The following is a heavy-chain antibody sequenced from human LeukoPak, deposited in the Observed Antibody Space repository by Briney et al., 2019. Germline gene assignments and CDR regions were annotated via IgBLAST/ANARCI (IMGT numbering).Heavy chain of an antibody. D-gene: IGHD6-13*01. CDR3: AESRRIAEDY. CDR1: GFTFSSHA. V-gene: IGHV3-23*01. CDR2: ISVGSGTYT. J-gene: IGHJ4*02. Sequence: GGSLRLSCAASGFTFSSHAMSWVRQAPGKGLEWVSVISVGSGTYTYYADSVKGRFTISRDNSKNTVFLQMNSLRAEDTAVYYCAESRRIAEDYWGQGTLVTVSS.